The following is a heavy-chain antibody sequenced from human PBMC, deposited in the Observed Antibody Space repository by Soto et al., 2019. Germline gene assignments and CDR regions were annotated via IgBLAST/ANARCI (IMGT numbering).Heavy chain of an antibody. Sequence: PGGSLRLSFAACGFTFSSYGMHWVRQAPGKGLEWVAVISYDGSNKYYADSVKGRFTISRDNSKKTLYLQMNSLRAEDTAVYYCASHPTAAGFDYWGQGTLVTVSS. CDR2: ISYDGSNK. CDR1: GFTFSSYG. D-gene: IGHD6-13*01. J-gene: IGHJ4*02. CDR3: ASHPTAAGFDY. V-gene: IGHV3-30*03.